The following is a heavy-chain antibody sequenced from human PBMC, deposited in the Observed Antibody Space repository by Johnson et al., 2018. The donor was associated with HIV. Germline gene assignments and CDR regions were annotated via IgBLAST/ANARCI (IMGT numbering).Heavy chain of an antibody. Sequence: QVQLVESGGGLVKPGGSLRLSCAASGFTFSNAWMSWVRQAPGKGLEWVAVISYDGSNKYYADSVRGRFTISRDNSWNTLYLQMNNLRAEDTAVYFCAKEGGYSTSLVFDIWGQGTMVTVSS. CDR3: AKEGGYSTSLVFDI. V-gene: IGHV3-30*18. D-gene: IGHD6-6*01. J-gene: IGHJ3*02. CDR1: GFTFSNAW. CDR2: ISYDGSNK.